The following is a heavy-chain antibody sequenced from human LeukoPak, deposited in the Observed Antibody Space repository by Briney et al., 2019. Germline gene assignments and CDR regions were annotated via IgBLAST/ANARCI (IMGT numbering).Heavy chain of an antibody. CDR1: GYTFTSYG. Sequence: GASVSVSCKASGYTFTSYGISWVRQAPGQGLEWMGWISAYNGNTNYAQKLQGRVTMTTHTSTSTAYMELRSLRSDDPAVYYCASGADTYSGLKPRLLDYWGQRTLVTVSS. J-gene: IGHJ4*02. V-gene: IGHV1-18*01. CDR3: ASGADTYSGLKPRLLDY. D-gene: IGHD1-26*01. CDR2: ISAYNGNT.